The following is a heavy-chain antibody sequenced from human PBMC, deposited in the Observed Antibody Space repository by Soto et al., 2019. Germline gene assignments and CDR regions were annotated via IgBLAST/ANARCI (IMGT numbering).Heavy chain of an antibody. CDR1: GGSFSGYY. CDR2: INHSGST. CDR3: ARGAPLLVVVVAATANFDY. D-gene: IGHD2-15*01. J-gene: IGHJ4*02. V-gene: IGHV4-34*01. Sequence: SETLSLTCAVYGGSFSGYYWSWIRQPPGKGLEWIGEINHSGSTNYNPSLKSRVTISVDTSKNQSSLKLSSVTAADTAVYYCARGAPLLVVVVAATANFDYWGQGTLVTVSS.